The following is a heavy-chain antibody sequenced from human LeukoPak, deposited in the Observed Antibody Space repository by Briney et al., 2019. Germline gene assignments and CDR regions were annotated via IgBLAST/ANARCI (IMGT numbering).Heavy chain of an antibody. D-gene: IGHD5-12*01. CDR1: GGTFSSYA. CDR2: IIPILGIA. Sequence: ASAKVSCKASGGTFSSYAISWVRQAPGQGLEWMGRIIPILGIANYAQKFQGRVTITADKSTSTAYMELSSLRSEDTAVYYCARDRKAATIISDAFDIWGQGTMVTVSS. V-gene: IGHV1-69*04. CDR3: ARDRKAATIISDAFDI. J-gene: IGHJ3*02.